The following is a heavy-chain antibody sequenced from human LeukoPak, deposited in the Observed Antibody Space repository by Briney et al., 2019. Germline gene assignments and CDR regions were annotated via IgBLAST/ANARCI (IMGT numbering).Heavy chain of an antibody. V-gene: IGHV3-74*01. CDR3: AGSKYSGSYSDY. D-gene: IGHD1-26*01. Sequence: GGSLRLSCAASGFTFSSYWVHWVRQAPAKGLVWVSRINSDGSSTSYADSVKGRFTISRDNAKNTLYLQMNSLRTEDTAVYYCAGSKYSGSYSDYWGRGTLVTVSS. CDR1: GFTFSSYW. CDR2: INSDGSST. J-gene: IGHJ4*02.